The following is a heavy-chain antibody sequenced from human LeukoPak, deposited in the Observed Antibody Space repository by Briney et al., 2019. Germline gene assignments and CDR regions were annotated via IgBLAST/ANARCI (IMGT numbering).Heavy chain of an antibody. CDR3: ARGGVQGYCSGGSCPLDY. D-gene: IGHD2-15*01. V-gene: IGHV4-34*01. CDR2: INHSGST. Sequence: PSETLSLTCALYGGSFNVYYWRWIRQPPGKGLEWIGEINHSGSTNYNPSLKSRVTISVDTSKTKFSLTLSSVTAADTAVYYCARGGVQGYCSGGSCPLDYWGQGTLVTVSS. J-gene: IGHJ4*02. CDR1: GGSFNVYY.